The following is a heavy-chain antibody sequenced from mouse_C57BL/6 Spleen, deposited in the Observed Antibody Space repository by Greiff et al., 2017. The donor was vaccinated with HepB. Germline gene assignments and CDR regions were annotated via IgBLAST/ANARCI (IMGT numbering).Heavy chain of an antibody. CDR2: IYPGDGET. Sequence: QVQLQQSGAELVKPGASVKISCKASGYAFSSYWMNWVKQRPGKGLEWIGQIYPGDGETNYNGKFKGKATLTADKSSSTAYMQLSSLTSEDSAVYFCAREGNYGNFYFDVWGTGTTVTVSS. J-gene: IGHJ1*03. CDR1: GYAFSSYW. CDR3: AREGNYGNFYFDV. D-gene: IGHD2-1*01. V-gene: IGHV1-80*01.